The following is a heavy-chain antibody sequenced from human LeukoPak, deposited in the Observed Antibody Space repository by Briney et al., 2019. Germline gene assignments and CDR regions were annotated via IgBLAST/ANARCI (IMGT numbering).Heavy chain of an antibody. CDR1: GFTFSSYA. CDR3: ARGVEMATIFPTLYNWFDP. Sequence: GGSLRLSCAASGFTFSSYAMHWVRQAPGKGLEWVAVISYDGSNKYYADSVKGRFTISRDNSKNTLYLQMNSLRAEDTAVYYCARGVEMATIFPTLYNWFDPWGQGTLVTVSS. V-gene: IGHV3-30*04. CDR2: ISYDGSNK. D-gene: IGHD5-24*01. J-gene: IGHJ5*02.